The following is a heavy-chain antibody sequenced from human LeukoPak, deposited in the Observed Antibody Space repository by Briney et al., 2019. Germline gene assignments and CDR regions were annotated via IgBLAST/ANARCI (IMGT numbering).Heavy chain of an antibody. CDR3: ATLGYCSGDSCFYYFDS. V-gene: IGHV3-30*03. CDR1: GFTFSSYG. J-gene: IGHJ4*02. D-gene: IGHD2-15*01. Sequence: GGSLRLSCAASGFTFSSYGMHWVRQAPGKGLEWVAVISYDGSNKYYADSVKGRFTISRDNSRNTLYLQMNSLRAEDTAVYYCATLGYCSGDSCFYYFDSWGQGTLVTVSS. CDR2: ISYDGSNK.